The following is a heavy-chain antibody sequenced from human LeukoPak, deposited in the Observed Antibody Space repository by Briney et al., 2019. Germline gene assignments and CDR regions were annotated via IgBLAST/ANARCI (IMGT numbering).Heavy chain of an antibody. J-gene: IGHJ4*02. CDR2: IYYSGST. V-gene: IGHV4-59*01. CDR1: GGSISSYY. D-gene: IGHD1-26*01. Sequence: SETLSLTCTVSGGSISSYYRSWIRQPPGKGLEWIGYIYYSGSTNYNPSLKSRVTISVDTSKNRFSLKLSSVTAADTAVYYCARVGARYYFDYWGQGTLVTVSS. CDR3: ARVGARYYFDY.